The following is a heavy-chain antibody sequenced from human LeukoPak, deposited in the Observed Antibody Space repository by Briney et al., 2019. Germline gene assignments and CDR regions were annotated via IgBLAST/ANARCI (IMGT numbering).Heavy chain of an antibody. Sequence: GGSLRLSCAASGFSFSTYSMNWVSQAPGKGLEWVLSISSRSSYIYYADSVKGRFTISRDNAKNSLYLQMNSLRAEDTAVYYCARDLYCGGDCSLGYFDLWGRGTLVTVSS. V-gene: IGHV3-21*06. J-gene: IGHJ2*01. CDR1: GFSFSTYS. D-gene: IGHD2-21*02. CDR3: ARDLYCGGDCSLGYFDL. CDR2: ISSRSSYI.